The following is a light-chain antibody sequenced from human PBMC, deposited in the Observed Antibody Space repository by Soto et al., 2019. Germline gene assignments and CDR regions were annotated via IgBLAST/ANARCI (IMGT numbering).Light chain of an antibody. CDR3: SSYAGSNNYV. CDR1: SSVVGGYNY. CDR2: EVS. V-gene: IGLV2-8*01. Sequence: QSALTQPPSASGSPGQSVTISCTGTSSVVGGYNYVSWYQQHPGKAPKLMIYEVSQRPSGVPDRFSGSKSGNTASLTVSGLQADDEADYYCSSYAGSNNYVFGTGTKVTVL. J-gene: IGLJ1*01.